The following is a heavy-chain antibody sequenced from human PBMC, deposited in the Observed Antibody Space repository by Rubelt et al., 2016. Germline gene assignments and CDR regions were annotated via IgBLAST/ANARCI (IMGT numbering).Heavy chain of an antibody. Sequence: QVQLQESGPGLVKSSETLSLTCTVSGTSIKGFYWSWIRQPPGKGLEWIGSVYYSGSTNYNPSLRSRLTISVDTSRNQFSLRLSSVTAADTAVYYCARHSLNNGKEVGYFDPWGQGALVTVSS. CDR1: GTSIKGFY. J-gene: IGHJ5*02. D-gene: IGHD1-14*01. CDR3: ARHSLNNGKEVGYFDP. V-gene: IGHV4-59*08. CDR2: VYYSGST.